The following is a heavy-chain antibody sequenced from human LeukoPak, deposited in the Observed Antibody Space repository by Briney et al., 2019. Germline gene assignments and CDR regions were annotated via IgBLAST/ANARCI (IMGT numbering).Heavy chain of an antibody. CDR1: VYTFTSYY. Sequence: ASVTVSCKASVYTFTSYYMHWVRQAPGLGPEWVGWMHPGNGNTRYAEKFQGRVTMTRDTSINTAYLDLNSLRSDDTAVYYCAREGSYCVGGDCYSFDFWGQGTLITVSS. CDR3: AREGSYCVGGDCYSFDF. J-gene: IGHJ4*02. D-gene: IGHD2-21*02. CDR2: MHPGNGNT. V-gene: IGHV1-2*02.